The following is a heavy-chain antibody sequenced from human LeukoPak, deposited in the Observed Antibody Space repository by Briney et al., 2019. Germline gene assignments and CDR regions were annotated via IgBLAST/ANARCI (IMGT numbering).Heavy chain of an antibody. CDR3: NVGYCSGGSCYGDY. V-gene: IGHV3-73*01. CDR2: IRSKANSYAT. D-gene: IGHD2-15*01. Sequence: GGSLRLSCAASGFTFSGSAMHWVRQASGKGLEWVGRIRSKANSYATAYAASVKGRFTISRDDSKNTAYLQMNSLKTEDTAVYYCNVGYCSGGSCYGDYWGQGTLVTVSS. CDR1: GFTFSGSA. J-gene: IGHJ4*02.